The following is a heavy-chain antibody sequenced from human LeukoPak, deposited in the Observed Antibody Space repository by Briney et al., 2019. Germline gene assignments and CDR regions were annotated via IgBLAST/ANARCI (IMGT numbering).Heavy chain of an antibody. V-gene: IGHV4-39*01. Sequence: SETLSLTCTVSGGSISSSSYYWGWIRQPPGKGLQWIGTIYYRGSTYYNPSLKSRVTISVDTSQNQFSLKLSSVTAADTAVYYCARGERYSSGWYGEYYFDYWGQGTLVTVSS. J-gene: IGHJ4*02. CDR1: GGSISSSSYY. CDR3: ARGERYSSGWYGEYYFDY. D-gene: IGHD6-19*01. CDR2: IYYRGST.